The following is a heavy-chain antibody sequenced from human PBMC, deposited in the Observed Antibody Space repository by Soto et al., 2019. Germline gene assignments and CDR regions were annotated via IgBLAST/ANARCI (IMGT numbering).Heavy chain of an antibody. J-gene: IGHJ4*02. V-gene: IGHV1-18*01. Sequence: QVHLVQSGAEVKKPGASVKVSCKGSGYAFTTYGITWVRQAPGQGLEWMGWISAHNGNTNYAQKLQGRVTVTRDTSTGTAYMELRSLISDDTAVYYCARGRYGDYWGQGALVTVSS. CDR3: ARGRYGDY. CDR1: GYAFTTYG. CDR2: ISAHNGNT. D-gene: IGHD1-1*01.